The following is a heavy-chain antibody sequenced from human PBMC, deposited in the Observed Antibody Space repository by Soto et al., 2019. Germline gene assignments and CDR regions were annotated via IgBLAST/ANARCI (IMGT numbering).Heavy chain of an antibody. Sequence: LRLSCAASGFTFSSYGMHWVRQAPGKGLEWVAVISYDGSNKYYADPVKGRFTISRDNSKNTLYLQMNSLRAEDTAVYYCATAYQYDFWSGYYPHYYYYGMDVWGQGTTVTVSS. D-gene: IGHD3-3*01. CDR2: ISYDGSNK. V-gene: IGHV3-30*03. J-gene: IGHJ6*02. CDR3: ATAYQYDFWSGYYPHYYYYGMDV. CDR1: GFTFSSYG.